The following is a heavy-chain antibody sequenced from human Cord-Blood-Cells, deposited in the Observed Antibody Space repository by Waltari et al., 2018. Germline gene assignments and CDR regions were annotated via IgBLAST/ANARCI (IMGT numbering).Heavy chain of an antibody. D-gene: IGHD6-13*01. CDR3: ARDKSSSWYGKSDYYFDY. CDR1: GFTFSSYG. CDR2: IWYDGSNK. V-gene: IGHV3-33*01. J-gene: IGHJ4*02. Sequence: QVQLVESGGGVVQPGRSLRLSCAASGFTFSSYGMHWVRQAPGKGLEWVAVIWYDGSNKYYADSVKGRFTISRDNSKNTLYLQMNSLRAEDTAVYYGARDKSSSWYGKSDYYFDYWGQGTLVTVSS.